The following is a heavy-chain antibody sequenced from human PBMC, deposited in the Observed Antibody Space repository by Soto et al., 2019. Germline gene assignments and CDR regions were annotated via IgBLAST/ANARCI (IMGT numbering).Heavy chain of an antibody. V-gene: IGHV4-4*02. CDR2: IYHSGST. CDR3: ARDLGGWSSGWYRQEI. Sequence: QVQLQESGPGLVKPSGTLSLTCAVSGGSISSSNWWSWVRQPPGKGLEWIGEIYHSGSTNYNPSLXSXAXRXXDKSKNQFSLKLRSVTAADTAVYYCARDLGGWSSGWYRQEIWGQGTMVTVSS. J-gene: IGHJ3*02. D-gene: IGHD6-19*01. CDR1: GGSISSSNW.